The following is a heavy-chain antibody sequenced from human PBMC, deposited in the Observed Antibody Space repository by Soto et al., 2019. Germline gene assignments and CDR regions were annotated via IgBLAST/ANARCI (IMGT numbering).Heavy chain of an antibody. Sequence: PGESLKISCKGSGYSFTSYWIGWVRQMPGKGLEWMGIIYPGDSDTRYSPSFQGQVTISADKSISTAYLQWSSLKASDTAMYYCARRSVVVPAATTADDYYYYYMDVWGKGTTVTVSS. V-gene: IGHV5-51*01. CDR1: GYSFTSYW. CDR2: IYPGDSDT. CDR3: ARRSVVVPAATTADDYYYYYMDV. J-gene: IGHJ6*03. D-gene: IGHD2-2*01.